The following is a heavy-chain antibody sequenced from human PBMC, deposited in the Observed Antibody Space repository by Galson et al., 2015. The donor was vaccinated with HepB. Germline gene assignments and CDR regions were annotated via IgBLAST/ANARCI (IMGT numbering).Heavy chain of an antibody. CDR2: FDPEDGET. CDR1: GYTLTELS. J-gene: IGHJ5*02. CDR3: AIGHCSSTSCYSVDWFDP. Sequence: SVKVSCKVSGYTLTELSMHWVRQAPGKGLEWMGGFDPEDGETIYAQKFQGRDTMTEDTSTDTAYMELSSLRSEDTAVYYCAIGHCSSTSCYSVDWFDPWGQGTLVTVSS. V-gene: IGHV1-24*01. D-gene: IGHD2-2*02.